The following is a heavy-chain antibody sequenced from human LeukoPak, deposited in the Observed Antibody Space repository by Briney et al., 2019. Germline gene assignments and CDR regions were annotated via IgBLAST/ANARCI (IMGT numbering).Heavy chain of an antibody. CDR1: GFPFSSYA. J-gene: IGHJ4*02. V-gene: IGHV3-23*01. D-gene: IGHD3-3*01. CDR3: AKDLHGEVPDYFDC. CDR2: IRGSGGTT. Sequence: GGSLRLSCVASGFPFSSYAMGWVRQAPGKGLEWVSGIRGSGGTTYYTDSVKGRFTISRDNSKNTLYLQVNSLRAEDTAVYYCAKDLHGEVPDYFDCWGQGSLVTVSS.